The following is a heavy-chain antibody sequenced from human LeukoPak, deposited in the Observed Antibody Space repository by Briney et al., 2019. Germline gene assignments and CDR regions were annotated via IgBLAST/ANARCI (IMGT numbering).Heavy chain of an antibody. CDR1: GYTFTSYA. J-gene: IGHJ4*02. V-gene: IGHV7-4-1*02. CDR3: ARDLSSWYRQYYFDY. CDR2: INTNTGNP. D-gene: IGHD6-13*01. Sequence: ASVKVSCKASGYTFTSYAMNWVRQAPGQGLEWMGWINTNTGNPTYAQGFTGRFVFSLDTSVSTAYLQISSLKAEDTAVYYCARDLSSWYRQYYFDYWGQGTLVTVSS.